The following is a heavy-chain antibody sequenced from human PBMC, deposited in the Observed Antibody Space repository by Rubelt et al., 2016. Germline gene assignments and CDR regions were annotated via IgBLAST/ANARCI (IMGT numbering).Heavy chain of an antibody. D-gene: IGHD6-13*01. CDR1: GYTFTSYG. CDR2: LRDSNGNE. J-gene: IGHJ4*02. Sequence: QVQLVQSGAEVKKPGASVKVSCKASGYTFTSYGLRWVRQDPGQGLAWMGWLRDSNGNEHSEQKLQGSVTMTTEPSTCTAYMELMSLRSDDTAVYYCARVISGVEYSSSWHFDYWGQGTPVTVSS. CDR3: ARVISGVEYSSSWHFDY. V-gene: IGHV1-18*01.